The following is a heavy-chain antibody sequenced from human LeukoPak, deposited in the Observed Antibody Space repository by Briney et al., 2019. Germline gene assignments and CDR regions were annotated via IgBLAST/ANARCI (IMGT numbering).Heavy chain of an antibody. D-gene: IGHD6-19*01. CDR1: GYTFTGYY. Sequence: ASVKVSCKASGYTFTGYYMDWVRQAPGQGLEWMGWINPKSGGTNYAQQFQGRVTMTRDTSISTAYMELSRLRSDDTAVYYCASVGSGQNWFDPCGQGPLVPVSS. CDR2: INPKSGGT. CDR3: ASVGSGQNWFDP. J-gene: IGHJ5*02. V-gene: IGHV1-2*02.